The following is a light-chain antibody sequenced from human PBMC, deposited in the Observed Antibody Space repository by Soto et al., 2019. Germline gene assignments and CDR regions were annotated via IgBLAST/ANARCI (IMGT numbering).Light chain of an antibody. CDR1: QAISIW. J-gene: IGKJ4*01. CDR3: LQANSCPFT. V-gene: IGKV1D-12*01. Sequence: DIQMTQSQSSVSASVGDRVTITCRASQAISIWLAWYQHKPGEAPKLLIYAASSLQSGVPSRFSGSGSGTHFTLTINTLQPEDFATYYCLQANSCPFTFGGGTKVEI. CDR2: AAS.